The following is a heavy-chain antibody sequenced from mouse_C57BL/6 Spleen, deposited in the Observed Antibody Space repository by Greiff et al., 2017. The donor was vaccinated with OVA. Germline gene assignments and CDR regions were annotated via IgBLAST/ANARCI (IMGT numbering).Heavy chain of an antibody. Sequence: VQLQQPGAELVKPGASVKMSCKASGYTFTSYWITWVKQRPGQGLEWIGDIYPGSGSTNYNEKFKSKATLTVDTSSSTAYMQLSSLTSEDSAVYYCAREADDYDVGDYYAMDYWGQGTSVTVSS. J-gene: IGHJ4*01. CDR1: GYTFTSYW. V-gene: IGHV1-55*01. CDR3: AREADDYDVGDYYAMDY. CDR2: IYPGSGST. D-gene: IGHD2-4*01.